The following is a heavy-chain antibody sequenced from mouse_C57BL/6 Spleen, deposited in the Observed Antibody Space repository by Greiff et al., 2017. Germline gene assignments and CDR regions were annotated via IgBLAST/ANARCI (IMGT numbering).Heavy chain of an antibody. CDR3: TPYYYGSSYGAY. CDR2: IRLKSDNYAT. CDR1: GFTFSNYW. D-gene: IGHD1-1*01. J-gene: IGHJ3*01. Sequence: EVKLMESGGGLVQPGGSMKLSCVASGFTFSNYWMNWVRQSPEKGLEWVAQIRLKSDNYATHYAESVKGRFTISRDDSKSSVYLQMNNLRAEDTGIYYCTPYYYGSSYGAYWGQGTLVTVSA. V-gene: IGHV6-3*01.